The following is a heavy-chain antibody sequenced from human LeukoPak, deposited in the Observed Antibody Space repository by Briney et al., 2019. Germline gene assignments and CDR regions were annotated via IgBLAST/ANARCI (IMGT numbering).Heavy chain of an antibody. Sequence: SETLSLTCTVSGGSISSYYWSWIRQPPGKGLEWIGYIYYSGSTNYNPSLKSRVTISVDTSNNQFSLKLSSVTAADTAVYYCARGPGYYDILTGLDYWGQGTLVTVSS. CDR1: GGSISSYY. CDR3: ARGPGYYDILTGLDY. CDR2: IYYSGST. V-gene: IGHV4-59*01. D-gene: IGHD3-9*01. J-gene: IGHJ4*02.